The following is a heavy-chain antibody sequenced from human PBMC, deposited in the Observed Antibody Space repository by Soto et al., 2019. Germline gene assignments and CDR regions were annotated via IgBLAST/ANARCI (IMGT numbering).Heavy chain of an antibody. J-gene: IGHJ5*02. Sequence: QVQLVQSGAEVKKPGASVKVSCKASGYTFTSYDINWVRQATGQGLEWMGWMNPNSGNTAYAQKFQGRVTMTRNTPIRTSYRELSGLRPEDTAVSYFERGRAGGGGNWFDPWGQGTLVTVSS. D-gene: IGHD3-10*01. V-gene: IGHV1-8*01. CDR2: MNPNSGNT. CDR3: ERGRAGGGGNWFDP. CDR1: GYTFTSYD.